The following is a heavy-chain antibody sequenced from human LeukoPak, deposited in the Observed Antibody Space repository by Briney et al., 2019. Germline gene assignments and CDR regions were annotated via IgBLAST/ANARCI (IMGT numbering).Heavy chain of an antibody. CDR1: GFTFSSYA. V-gene: IGHV3-30*04. CDR3: ARESY. J-gene: IGHJ4*02. Sequence: GGSLRLSCAASGFTFSSYAMHWVRQAPGKGLKWVAVISYDGSNKYYADSVKGRFTISRDNSKNTLYLQMNSLRAEDTAAYYCARESYWGQGTLVTVSS. CDR2: ISYDGSNK.